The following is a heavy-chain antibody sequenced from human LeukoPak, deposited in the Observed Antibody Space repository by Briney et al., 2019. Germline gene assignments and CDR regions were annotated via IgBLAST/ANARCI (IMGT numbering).Heavy chain of an antibody. CDR3: ARFAVHRRIAVTGQFGLDY. V-gene: IGHV1-46*01. D-gene: IGHD6-19*01. CDR2: INPSGGTT. Sequence: ASAKVSCKASGYTFTSYYMHWVRQAPGQGLEWMGIINPSGGTTNYAQKFQGRVTMTRDTSTSTVYMELSSLRSEDTAVYYCARFAVHRRIAVTGQFGLDYWGRGTLVTVSS. CDR1: GYTFTSYY. J-gene: IGHJ4*02.